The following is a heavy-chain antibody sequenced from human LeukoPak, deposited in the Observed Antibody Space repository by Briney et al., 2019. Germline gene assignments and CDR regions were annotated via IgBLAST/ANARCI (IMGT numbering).Heavy chain of an antibody. CDR2: IKSKTDGRTT. Sequence: GGSLRLSCAASGFTFSNAWMSWVRQAPGKGLEWVGRIKSKTDGRTTDYAAPVRGRFSSSRADSKSTLYLQLNSLKTGDTAVYYCTTGGYYDSSGFYYGGYFQHWGEGALVTVSS. D-gene: IGHD3-22*01. V-gene: IGHV3-15*01. CDR1: GFTFSNAW. CDR3: TTGGYYDSSGFYYGGYFQH. J-gene: IGHJ1*01.